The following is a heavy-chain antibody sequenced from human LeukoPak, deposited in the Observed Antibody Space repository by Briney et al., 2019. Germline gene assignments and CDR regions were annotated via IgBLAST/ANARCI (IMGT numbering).Heavy chain of an antibody. CDR2: IYPPGSS. J-gene: IGHJ3*02. CDR1: GGSIRGDY. Sequence: PSETRSRTCTVSGGSIRGDYWNWIRQPSGKGLEFIGRIYPPGSSTYRPSIKRRVTMSVATSKNQFSLRLYSMTAAATAAYYCARDRGETIFGMIDAFDIWGQGTMVTVYS. CDR3: ARDRGETIFGMIDAFDI. V-gene: IGHV4-4*07. D-gene: IGHD3-3*01.